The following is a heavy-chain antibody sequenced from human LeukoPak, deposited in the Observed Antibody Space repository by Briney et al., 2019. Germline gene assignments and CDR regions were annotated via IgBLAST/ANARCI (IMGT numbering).Heavy chain of an antibody. Sequence: SETLSLTCTVSGYSISSGYYWGWIRQPPGKGLEWIGSIYHSGSTYYNPSLKSRVTISVDTSKNQFSLKVSSVTAADTAVYYCARNAWGSGSYYDYWGQGALVTVSS. CDR3: ARNAWGSGSYYDY. CDR2: IYHSGST. V-gene: IGHV4-38-2*02. CDR1: GYSISSGYY. D-gene: IGHD3-10*01. J-gene: IGHJ4*02.